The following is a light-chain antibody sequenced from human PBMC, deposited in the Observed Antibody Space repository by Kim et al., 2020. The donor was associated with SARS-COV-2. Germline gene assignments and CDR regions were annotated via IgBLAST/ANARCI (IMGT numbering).Light chain of an antibody. CDR2: TNN. CDR3: AAWDDSLNAWV. Sequence: QSVLTQPPSASATPGQRVTISCSGGSSNIGTNTVNWYQQLPATVPKLLIFTNNQRPSGVPDRFSGSKSGSSASLAISGLQSEDEAHYYCAAWDDSLNAWVFGGGTQLTVL. J-gene: IGLJ3*02. V-gene: IGLV1-44*01. CDR1: SSNIGTNT.